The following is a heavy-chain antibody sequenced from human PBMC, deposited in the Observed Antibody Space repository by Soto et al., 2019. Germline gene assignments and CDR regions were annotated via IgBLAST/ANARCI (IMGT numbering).Heavy chain of an antibody. CDR3: ARGDEVGQQHYYYYYYGMDV. V-gene: IGHV1-69*12. D-gene: IGHD1-26*01. CDR2: IIPIFGTA. CDR1: GGTFSSYA. J-gene: IGHJ6*02. Sequence: QVQLVQSGAEVKKPGSSVKVSCKASGGTFSSYAISWVRQAPGQGLEWMGGIIPIFGTANYAQKFQGRVTITADEAXIRXYXVQSSLRSDDTAVDYCARGDEVGQQHYYYYYYGMDVWGQGTTVTVSS.